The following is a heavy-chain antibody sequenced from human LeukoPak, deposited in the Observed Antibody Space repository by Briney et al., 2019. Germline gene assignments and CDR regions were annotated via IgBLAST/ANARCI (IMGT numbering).Heavy chain of an antibody. V-gene: IGHV4-38-2*02. CDR1: GYSISSGYY. D-gene: IGHD3-3*01. CDR2: IYHSGST. CDR3: ARDFARYYDFWSGYYMEGFGY. J-gene: IGHJ4*02. Sequence: SETLSLTCTVSGYSISSGYYWGWIRQPPGKGLEWIGSIYHSGSTYYNPSLKSRVTISVDTSKNQFSLKLSSGTAADTAVYYCARDFARYYDFWSGYYMEGFGYWGQGTLVTVSS.